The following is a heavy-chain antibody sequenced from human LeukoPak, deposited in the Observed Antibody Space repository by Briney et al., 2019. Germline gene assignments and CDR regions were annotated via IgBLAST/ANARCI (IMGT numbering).Heavy chain of an antibody. V-gene: IGHV4-34*01. J-gene: IGHJ4*02. CDR1: GGSFSGYY. CDR2: INHSGST. CDR3: ARGQYGSGSYSNY. Sequence: PSETLSLTCAVYGGSFSGYYWSWIRQPPGKGLEWIGEINHSGSTNYNPSLKSRVTISVDTSKNQFSLKLSSVTAADTAVYYCARGQYGSGSYSNYWGQGTLVTVSS. D-gene: IGHD3-10*01.